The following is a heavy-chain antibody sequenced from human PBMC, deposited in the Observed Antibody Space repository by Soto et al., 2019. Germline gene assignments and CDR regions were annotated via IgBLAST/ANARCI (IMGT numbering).Heavy chain of an antibody. CDR1: GFIFSDHY. J-gene: IGHJ4*02. CDR2: STNKANRYAT. Sequence: PGGSLRLSCAVSGFIFSDHYMDWVRQAPGKGLEWVGRSTNKANRYATVYAASVKGRFTISRDESKNSLYLQMNSLNTEDTAVYYCVRGRNSFDYWGQGALVTVSS. CDR3: VRGRNSFDY. V-gene: IGHV3-72*01.